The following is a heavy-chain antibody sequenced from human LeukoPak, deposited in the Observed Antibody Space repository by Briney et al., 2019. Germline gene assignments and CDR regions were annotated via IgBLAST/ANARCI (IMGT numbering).Heavy chain of an antibody. V-gene: IGHV3-9*01. CDR3: AKDYYDSSGYPTTLYYFDY. D-gene: IGHD3-22*01. CDR1: GFTFDDYA. J-gene: IGHJ4*02. Sequence: GESLRLSCAASGFTFDDYAMHWVRQAPGKGLEWVSGISWNSGSIGYADSVKGRFTISRDNAKNSLYLQMNSLRAEDTALYYCAKDYYDSSGYPTTLYYFDYWGQGTLVTVSS. CDR2: ISWNSGSI.